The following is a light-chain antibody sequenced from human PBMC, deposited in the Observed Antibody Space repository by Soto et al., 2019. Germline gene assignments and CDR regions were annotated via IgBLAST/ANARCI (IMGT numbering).Light chain of an antibody. J-gene: IGLJ7*01. CDR1: SSNIGSNY. Sequence: QSVLTQPPSASGTPGQRVTISCSGSSSNIGSNYVYWYQQVPGTAPRLLMYSASQRPSGVPDRVSGSKSGTSASLGISGLRSVDEADYYSAACDDTLNGLVFGGGTQLPV. V-gene: IGLV1-47*02. CDR3: AACDDTLNGLV. CDR2: SAS.